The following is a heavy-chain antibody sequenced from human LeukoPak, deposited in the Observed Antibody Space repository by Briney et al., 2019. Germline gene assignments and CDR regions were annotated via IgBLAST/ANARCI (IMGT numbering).Heavy chain of an antibody. V-gene: IGHV1-18*01. Sequence: ASVKVSCKASGYTFTSYGISWVRQAPGQGLEWMGWISTYNGNTNYAQKLQGRVTMTTDTSTSTAYMELRSLRSDDTAVYYCARQGYGGNPQGAADYWGRGTLVTVSS. J-gene: IGHJ4*02. CDR2: ISTYNGNT. D-gene: IGHD4-23*01. CDR1: GYTFTSYG. CDR3: ARQGYGGNPQGAADY.